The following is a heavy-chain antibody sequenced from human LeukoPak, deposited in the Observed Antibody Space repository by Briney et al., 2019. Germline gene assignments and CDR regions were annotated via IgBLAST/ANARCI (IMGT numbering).Heavy chain of an antibody. CDR3: ARGYGGVNYYDSSGYYFDY. Sequence: SVKVSCKASGGTFSSYTISWVRQAPGQGLEWMGRIIPIFGTANYAQKFQGRVTITTDESTSKAYMELSSLRSEDTAVYYCARGYGGVNYYDSSGYYFDYWGQGTLVTVSS. J-gene: IGHJ4*02. V-gene: IGHV1-69*05. D-gene: IGHD3-22*01. CDR2: IIPIFGTA. CDR1: GGTFSSYT.